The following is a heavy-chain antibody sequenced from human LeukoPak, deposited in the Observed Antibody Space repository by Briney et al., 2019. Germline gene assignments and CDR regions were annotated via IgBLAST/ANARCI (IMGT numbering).Heavy chain of an antibody. Sequence: PSETLSLTCTVSGGSISNSSYYWGWIRQPPGKGLEWIGSIYYSGSTYYNPSLKSRVTISVDTSKNQFSLKLSSVTAADTAVYYCARVVGSGAWDAFDIWGQGTMVTVSS. V-gene: IGHV4-39*07. CDR2: IYYSGST. CDR3: ARVVGSGAWDAFDI. CDR1: GGSISNSSYY. J-gene: IGHJ3*02. D-gene: IGHD1-26*01.